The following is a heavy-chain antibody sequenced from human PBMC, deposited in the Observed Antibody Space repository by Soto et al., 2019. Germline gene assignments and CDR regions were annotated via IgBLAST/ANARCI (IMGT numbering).Heavy chain of an antibody. CDR1: GFTFSSYG. Sequence: PGGSLRLSCAASGFTFSSYGMHWVRQAPGKGLEWVAVIWYDGSNKYYADSVKGRFTISRDNSKNTLYLQMNSLRAEDTAVYYCARDQMVRGVIDYWGQGTLVTVSS. V-gene: IGHV3-33*01. D-gene: IGHD3-10*01. J-gene: IGHJ4*02. CDR2: IWYDGSNK. CDR3: ARDQMVRGVIDY.